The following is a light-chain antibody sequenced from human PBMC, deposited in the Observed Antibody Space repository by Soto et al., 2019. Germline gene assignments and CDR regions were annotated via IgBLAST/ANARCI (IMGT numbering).Light chain of an antibody. CDR2: TVS. CDR1: QSLLDSDDGNTY. V-gene: IGKV2-40*01. CDR3: MQRIEFPLT. Sequence: MVMTQTPLSLTVTPGEPASISCRSSQSLLDSDDGNTYLDWYLQKPGQSPQLLIYTVSYRASGVPDRFSGSGSGTDFTLKINRVEAEDVGVSYCMQRIEFPLTFGVGTKVYSK. J-gene: IGKJ4*01.